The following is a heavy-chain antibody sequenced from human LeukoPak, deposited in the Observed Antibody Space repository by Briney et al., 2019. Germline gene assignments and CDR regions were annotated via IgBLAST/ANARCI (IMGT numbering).Heavy chain of an antibody. CDR3: ARASRGYYDSSGYYYVGGDY. CDR1: GFNVSTNC. V-gene: IGHV3-66*02. J-gene: IGHJ4*02. CDR2: IYSGGRT. D-gene: IGHD3-22*01. Sequence: GGSLRLSCAASGFNVSTNCMTWVRQAPGKGPEWVSIIYSGGRTYYAESVKGRFTISRDNSKNTLSLQMNSLRAEDTAMYYCARASRGYYDSSGYYYVGGDYWGQGTLVTVSS.